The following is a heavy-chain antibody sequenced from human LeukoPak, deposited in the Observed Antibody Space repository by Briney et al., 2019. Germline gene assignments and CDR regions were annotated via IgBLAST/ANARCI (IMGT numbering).Heavy chain of an antibody. J-gene: IGHJ5*02. Sequence: ASVKVSCKASGYTFTGYYMHWVRQAPGQGLEWMGWINPNSGGTNYAQKFQGRVTITADESTNTAYMELSSLTSDDTAVYYCARDGLLMARGVRNGFDPWGQGTLVTVSS. CDR2: INPNSGGT. V-gene: IGHV1-2*02. D-gene: IGHD3-10*01. CDR3: ARDGLLMARGVRNGFDP. CDR1: GYTFTGYY.